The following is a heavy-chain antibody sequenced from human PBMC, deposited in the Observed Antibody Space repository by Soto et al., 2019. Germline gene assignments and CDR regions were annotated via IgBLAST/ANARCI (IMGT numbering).Heavy chain of an antibody. CDR1: GFTFSSYA. CDR2: ISGSGGST. J-gene: IGHJ3*02. CDR3: AKDRSSGDLTGVAFDI. D-gene: IGHD6-19*01. V-gene: IGHV3-23*01. Sequence: EVQLLESGGGLVQPGGSLRLSCAASGFTFSSYAMSWVRQAPGKGLEWVSAISGSGGSTYYADSVKGRFTISRDNSKNTLYLQMNSLRAEDTAVYYCAKDRSSGDLTGVAFDIWGQWRMVTVA.